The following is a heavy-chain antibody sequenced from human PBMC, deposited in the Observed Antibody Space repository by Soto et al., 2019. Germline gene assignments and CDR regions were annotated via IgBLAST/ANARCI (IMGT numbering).Heavy chain of an antibody. V-gene: IGHV3-30-3*01. CDR3: AKDTEGGRSGAFDI. CDR2: ISYDGSIE. J-gene: IGHJ3*02. CDR1: GFTFKNYA. Sequence: SLRLTCETSGFTFKNYAMHWVRQTPGKGLEWVAVISYDGSIEFYADSVKGRFTISRDNSKNTLYLQMNSLRAEDTAVYYCAKDTEGGRSGAFDIWGQGTMVTVSS. D-gene: IGHD1-26*01.